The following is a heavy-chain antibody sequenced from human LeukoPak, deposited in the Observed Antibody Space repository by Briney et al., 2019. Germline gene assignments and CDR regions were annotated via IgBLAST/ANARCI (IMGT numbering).Heavy chain of an antibody. J-gene: IGHJ4*02. Sequence: GGSLRLSCAASGFTFSSYAMHWVRQAPGKGLEWGAVISYDGSNKYYADSVKGRFTISRDNSKNTPYLQMNSLRAEDTAVYYCARGTRGDILTGYYGGYFDYWGQGTLVTVSS. D-gene: IGHD3-9*01. CDR1: GFTFSSYA. CDR3: ARGTRGDILTGYYGGYFDY. V-gene: IGHV3-30-3*01. CDR2: ISYDGSNK.